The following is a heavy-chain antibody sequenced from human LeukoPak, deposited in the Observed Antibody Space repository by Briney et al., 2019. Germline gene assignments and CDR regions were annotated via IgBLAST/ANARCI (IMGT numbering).Heavy chain of an antibody. Sequence: GGSLRLSCAASGFTFSSYAMHWVRQAPGKGLEWVAVISYDESNKYYADSVKGRFTISRDNSKNTLYLQMNSLRAEDTAVYYCATPHTWTEIGDDAFDIWGQGTMVTVSS. D-gene: IGHD3-16*01. V-gene: IGHV3-30-3*01. CDR1: GFTFSSYA. CDR3: ATPHTWTEIGDDAFDI. J-gene: IGHJ3*02. CDR2: ISYDESNK.